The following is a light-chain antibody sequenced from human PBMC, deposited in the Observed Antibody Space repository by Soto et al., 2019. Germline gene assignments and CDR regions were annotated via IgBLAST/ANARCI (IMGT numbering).Light chain of an antibody. CDR2: GNT. J-gene: IGLJ2*01. Sequence: QSVLTQPPSVSGAPGQRVTISCIGSSSNIGAGYDVHWYQQRPGTAPKLLIYGNTHRPSGVPDRFSGSKSGTSVSLAITGLLAEDEADYYCQSYDTSLRGSLFGGGTKLTVL. V-gene: IGLV1-40*01. CDR3: QSYDTSLRGSL. CDR1: SSNIGAGYD.